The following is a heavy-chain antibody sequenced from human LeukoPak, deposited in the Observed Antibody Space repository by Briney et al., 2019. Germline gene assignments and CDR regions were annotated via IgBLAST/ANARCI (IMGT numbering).Heavy chain of an antibody. CDR1: GGSISSGDYY. CDR3: ARELASAGTGFDY. D-gene: IGHD6-13*01. J-gene: IGHJ4*02. CDR2: IYYSGST. V-gene: IGHV4-61*08. Sequence: PSETLSLTCTVSGGSISSGDYYWSWIRQPPGKGLEWIGYIYYSGSTNYNPSLKSRVTISVDTSKNQFSLKLSSVTAADTAVYYCARELASAGTGFDYWGQGTLVTVSS.